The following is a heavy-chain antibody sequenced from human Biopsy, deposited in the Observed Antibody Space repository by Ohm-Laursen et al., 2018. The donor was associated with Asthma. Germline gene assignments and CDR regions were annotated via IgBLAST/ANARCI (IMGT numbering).Heavy chain of an antibody. CDR1: GGSFSGYY. V-gene: IGHV4-34*01. D-gene: IGHD2-2*01. CDR2: INHSGST. CDR3: ARAGQCSSTSCYNPGWFDP. Sequence: VTLSLTCAVYGGSFSGYYWSWIRQPPGKGLEWIGEINHSGSTNYNPSLKRRLTISVDTSKNQFFQKLSSVTAADTAVYYCARAGQCSSTSCYNPGWFDPWGQGTLVTVSS. J-gene: IGHJ5*02.